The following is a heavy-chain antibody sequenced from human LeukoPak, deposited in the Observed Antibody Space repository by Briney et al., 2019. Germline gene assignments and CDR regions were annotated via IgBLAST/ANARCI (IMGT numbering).Heavy chain of an antibody. CDR3: ARVPLVVVPAAANY. J-gene: IGHJ4*02. CDR1: GYTFTSYG. Sequence: GASVKVSCKASGYTFTSYGISWVRQAPGQGLEWMGWISAYNGNTNYAQKLQGRVTMTTDTSTSTAYMELRSLRSDDTAVYYCARVPLVVVPAAANYWGQGTLVTVSS. V-gene: IGHV1-18*01. D-gene: IGHD2-2*01. CDR2: ISAYNGNT.